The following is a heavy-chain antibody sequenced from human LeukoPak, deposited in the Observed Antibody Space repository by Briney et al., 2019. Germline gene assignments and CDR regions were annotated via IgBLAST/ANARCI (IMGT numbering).Heavy chain of an antibody. Sequence: SETLSLTCTLSGGSISSYYWSWIRQPPGKGLEWIGYIYYSGSTNYNPSLKSRVTISVDTSKNQFSLKLSSVTAADTAVYYCARDGGNLLDYWGQGTLVTVSS. V-gene: IGHV4-59*01. D-gene: IGHD4-23*01. CDR1: GGSISSYY. J-gene: IGHJ4*02. CDR2: IYYSGST. CDR3: ARDGGNLLDY.